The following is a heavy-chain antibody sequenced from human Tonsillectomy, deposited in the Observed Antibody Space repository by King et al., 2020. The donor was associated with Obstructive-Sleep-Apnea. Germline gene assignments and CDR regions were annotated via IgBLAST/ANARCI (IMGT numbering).Heavy chain of an antibody. D-gene: IGHD3-10*01. J-gene: IGHJ4*02. CDR3: AKDKSSGSGEPLYYFDY. V-gene: IGHV3-33*06. CDR2: IWYDGSNK. CDR1: GFTFSSYG. Sequence: QVQLVESGGGVVQPGRSLRLSCAASGFTFSSYGMHWVRQAPGKGLEWVAGIWYDGSNKYYADSVKGRFTISRDNSKNTLYLQMNSLRAEDTAVYYCAKDKSSGSGEPLYYFDYWGQGTLVTVSS.